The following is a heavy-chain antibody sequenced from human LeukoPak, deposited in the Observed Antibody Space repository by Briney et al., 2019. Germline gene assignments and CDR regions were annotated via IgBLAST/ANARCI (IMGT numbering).Heavy chain of an antibody. CDR1: GFTFSDYY. J-gene: IGHJ4*02. Sequence: GGSLRLSCAASGFTFSDYYMSWIRQAPGKGLEWVAGISDSGGSTNYADSVKGRFTISRDNAKNTLYLQMNSLRAEDTAVYFCAKRGVVIRVILVGFHKQAYYFDSWGQGALVTVSS. V-gene: IGHV3-23*01. CDR3: AKRGVVIRVILVGFHKQAYYFDS. D-gene: IGHD3-10*01. CDR2: ISDSGGST.